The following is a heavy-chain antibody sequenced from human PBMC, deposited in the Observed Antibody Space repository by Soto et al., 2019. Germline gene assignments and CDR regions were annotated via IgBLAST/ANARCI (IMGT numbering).Heavy chain of an antibody. CDR2: LDGAGGST. J-gene: IGHJ6*02. Sequence: GGSLRLSCLASGSTLSDFAMTWVRHVPGRGLEWVASLDGAGGSTYYAESVRGRFSISRDNSQNTLFLQMKRLTVDDTAIYYCAAPRDEYGSGVSWFTYGMDIWGQGTTVTVSS. D-gene: IGHD3-10*01. V-gene: IGHV3-23*01. CDR3: AAPRDEYGSGVSWFTYGMDI. CDR1: GSTLSDFA.